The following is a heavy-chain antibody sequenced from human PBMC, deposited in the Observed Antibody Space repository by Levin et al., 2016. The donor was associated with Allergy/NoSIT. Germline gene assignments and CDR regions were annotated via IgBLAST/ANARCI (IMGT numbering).Heavy chain of an antibody. CDR3: ARRANYDNGGYSFLGFNWFDL. J-gene: IGHJ5*02. D-gene: IGHD3-22*01. Sequence: GGSLRLSCQASGYNFHTYWIGWVRQTPGKGLEWMGLMYPGDSRSRTTYSPSLEGQVIFSADNFLSTAYLQWSSLKASDTGMYYCARRANYDNGGYSFLGFNWFDLWGQGTLVTVSS. CDR2: MYPGDSRSRT. V-gene: IGHV5-51*01. CDR1: GYNFHTYW.